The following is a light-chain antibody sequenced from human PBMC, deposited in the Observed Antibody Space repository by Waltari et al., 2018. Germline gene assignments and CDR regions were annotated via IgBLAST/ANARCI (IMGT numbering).Light chain of an antibody. V-gene: IGLV2-14*01. J-gene: IGLJ2*01. CDR2: DVT. CDR1: NSDVGGYNY. Sequence: QSVLTQPASVSGSPGQSITISCTGTNSDVGGYNYVSWYQQYPGKPPRLIIYDVTNRPSGVANRFSGSNSGNTASLTITGVQAEDEADYYCSSYTSSGTLRIFGGGTKLTAL. CDR3: SSYTSSGTLRI.